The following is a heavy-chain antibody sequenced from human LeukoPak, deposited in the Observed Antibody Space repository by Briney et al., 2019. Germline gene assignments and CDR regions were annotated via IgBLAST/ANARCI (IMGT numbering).Heavy chain of an antibody. D-gene: IGHD6-6*01. CDR1: GGSISSSSYY. Sequence: PAETLSLTCPVSGGSISSSSYYWGWLRQPPGKGLEGIGRIYYSGSTYYNPSLKSRVTISVDTSKNKFSLKLSSVSAADTAVYYCARPKYGSWFEPWGQGPLVTVSS. CDR2: IYYSGST. CDR3: ARPKYGSWFEP. V-gene: IGHV4-39*01. J-gene: IGHJ5*02.